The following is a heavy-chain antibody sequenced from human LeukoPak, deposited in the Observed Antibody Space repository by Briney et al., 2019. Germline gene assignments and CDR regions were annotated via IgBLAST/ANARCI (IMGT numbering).Heavy chain of an antibody. CDR1: GFTVSSNY. D-gene: IGHD2-15*01. Sequence: GGXXRLSCAASGFTVSSNYMSWVHQAPGKGLEGVSVIYSGGSTYYSDSVKGRFTISRDNSKNTLYLQMNSLRAEDTAMYYCARGGVVVVAATYLDYWGQGTLVTVSS. CDR2: IYSGGST. J-gene: IGHJ4*02. V-gene: IGHV3-53*01. CDR3: ARGGVVVVAATYLDY.